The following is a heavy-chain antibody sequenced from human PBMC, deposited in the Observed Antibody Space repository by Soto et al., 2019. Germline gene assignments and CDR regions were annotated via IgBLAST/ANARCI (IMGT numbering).Heavy chain of an antibody. V-gene: IGHV3-30*18. Sequence: QVQLVESGGGVVQPGRSLRLSCAASGFTFSSYGMHWVRQAPGKGLEWVAVISYDGSNKYYAASVKGRFTISRDNSKNTXXLQMNSLRAEDTAVYYCAKALAIVVVTAIRSGMAVWGQGTTVTVSS. CDR2: ISYDGSNK. CDR1: GFTFSSYG. CDR3: AKALAIVVVTAIRSGMAV. D-gene: IGHD2-21*02. J-gene: IGHJ6*02.